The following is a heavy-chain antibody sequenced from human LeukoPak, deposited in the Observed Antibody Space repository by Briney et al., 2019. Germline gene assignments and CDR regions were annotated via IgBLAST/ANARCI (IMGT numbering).Heavy chain of an antibody. CDR1: GGSVSSYY. V-gene: IGHV4-59*02. Sequence: SETLSLTCTVSGGSVSSYYWSWIRQPPGKGLEWIGYIYYSGSTNYNPSLKSRVTISLDTSKNQFSLKVSSVTAADTAVYYCARDTYSGIYYPYYYYYYMDVWGKGTTVTFSS. CDR2: IYYSGST. D-gene: IGHD1-26*01. CDR3: ARDTYSGIYYPYYYYYYMDV. J-gene: IGHJ6*03.